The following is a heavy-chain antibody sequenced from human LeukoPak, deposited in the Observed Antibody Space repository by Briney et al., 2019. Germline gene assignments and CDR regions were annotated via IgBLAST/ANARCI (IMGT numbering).Heavy chain of an antibody. CDR2: FDPEDGET. J-gene: IGHJ5*02. D-gene: IGHD6-13*01. Sequence: ASVKVSCKVSGYTLTELSMHWVRQAPGKGLEWMGGFDPEDGETIYAQKFQGRVTTTEDTSTDTAYMELSSLRSEDTAVYYCATVNSWSSYNWFDPWGQGTLVTVSS. CDR1: GYTLTELS. CDR3: ATVNSWSSYNWFDP. V-gene: IGHV1-24*01.